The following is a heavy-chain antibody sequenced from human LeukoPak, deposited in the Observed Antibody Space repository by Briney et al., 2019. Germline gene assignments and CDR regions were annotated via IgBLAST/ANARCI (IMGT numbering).Heavy chain of an antibody. CDR3: AKDSRYSSGPPADY. J-gene: IGHJ4*02. CDR1: GFTFSSYG. D-gene: IGHD6-19*01. Sequence: PGGSLRLSCAASGFTFSSYGMHWVRQAPGKGLEWVAVISYDGSNKYYADSVKGRFTISRDNSKNTLYLQMNSLRAEDTAVYYCAKDSRYSSGPPADYWGQGTLVTVSS. CDR2: ISYDGSNK. V-gene: IGHV3-30*18.